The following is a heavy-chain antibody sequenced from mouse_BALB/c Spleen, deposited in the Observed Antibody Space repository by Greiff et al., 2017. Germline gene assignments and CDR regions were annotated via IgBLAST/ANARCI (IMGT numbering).Heavy chain of an antibody. Sequence: VQLQQSGPGLVAPSQSLSITCTVSGFSLTSYGVHWVRQPPGKGLEWLGVIWAGGSTNYNSALMSRLSISKDNSKSQVFLKMNSLQTDDTAMYYCARDYYGSSYWFAYWGQGTLVTVSA. D-gene: IGHD1-1*01. CDR3: ARDYYGSSYWFAY. CDR2: IWAGGST. J-gene: IGHJ3*01. V-gene: IGHV2-9*02. CDR1: GFSLTSYG.